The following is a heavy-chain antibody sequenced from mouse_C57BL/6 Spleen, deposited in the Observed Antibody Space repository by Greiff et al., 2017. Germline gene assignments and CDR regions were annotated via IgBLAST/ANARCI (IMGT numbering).Heavy chain of an antibody. V-gene: IGHV1-82*01. Sequence: QVQLQQSGPELVKPGASVKISCKASGYAFSSSWMNWVKQRPGKGLEWIGRSYPGDGDTNYNGKFKGKATLTADKSSSTAYMQLSSLTSEDSAVYFCAIYDGYYWYFDVWGTGTTVTVSS. CDR1: GYAFSSSW. J-gene: IGHJ1*03. D-gene: IGHD2-3*01. CDR2: SYPGDGDT. CDR3: AIYDGYYWYFDV.